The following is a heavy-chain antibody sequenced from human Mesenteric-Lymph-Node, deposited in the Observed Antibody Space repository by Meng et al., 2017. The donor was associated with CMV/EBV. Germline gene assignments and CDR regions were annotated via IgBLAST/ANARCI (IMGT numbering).Heavy chain of an antibody. CDR1: GYTSTSYY. J-gene: IGHJ4*02. CDR3: ARDRDGSGSYYNLYYFDY. CDR2: INPSGGST. V-gene: IGHV1-46*01. D-gene: IGHD3-10*01. Sequence: ASVKVSCKASGYTSTSYYMHWVRQAPGQGLEWMGIINPSGGSTSYAQKFQGRVTMTRDTSTSTVYMELSSLRSEDTAVYYCARDRDGSGSYYNLYYFDYWGQGTLVTVSS.